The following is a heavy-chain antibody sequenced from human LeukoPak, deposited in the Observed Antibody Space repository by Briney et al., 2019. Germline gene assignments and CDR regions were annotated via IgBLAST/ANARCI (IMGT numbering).Heavy chain of an antibody. CDR2: IYSGGNT. CDR1: GFTVSRNY. D-gene: IGHD2-2*01. V-gene: IGHV3-53*05. CDR3: AKSRSIVVVPAAIDY. J-gene: IGHJ4*02. Sequence: GGSLRLSCAASGFTVSRNYMSWVRQAPGKGLECASVIYSGGNTYYTDSVKGRFTISRDNAKNSLYLQMNSLRAEDTALYYCAKSRSIVVVPAAIDYWGQGTLVTVSS.